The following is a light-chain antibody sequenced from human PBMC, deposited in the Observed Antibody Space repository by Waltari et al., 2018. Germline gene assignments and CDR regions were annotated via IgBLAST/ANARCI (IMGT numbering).Light chain of an antibody. J-gene: IGKJ4*01. Sequence: EIVLTQSPVTLSVSPGERVTLSCRTSQIITSKLAWYQHKPGQAPRLLIYGASTRATGIPSRFSGSGSGTDFTLTISSLQSEDFALYYCQQHYGWLLTFGGGTKVEI. V-gene: IGKV3-15*01. CDR2: GAS. CDR1: QIITSK. CDR3: QQHYGWLLT.